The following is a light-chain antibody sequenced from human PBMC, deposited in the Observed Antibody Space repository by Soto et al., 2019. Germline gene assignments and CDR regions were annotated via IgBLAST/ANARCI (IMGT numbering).Light chain of an antibody. CDR3: QQGGNWPLT. CDR1: QSVSSH. V-gene: IGKV3-11*01. CDR2: DAS. Sequence: EIMLTQSPATLSLSPGGRATFTSRASQSVSSHLAWYQQKRGQAPRLLIYDASSRASGIPARFSGSGSGTDFTLTISSLEPEDFAVYYCQQGGNWPLTFGQGTRLEI. J-gene: IGKJ5*01.